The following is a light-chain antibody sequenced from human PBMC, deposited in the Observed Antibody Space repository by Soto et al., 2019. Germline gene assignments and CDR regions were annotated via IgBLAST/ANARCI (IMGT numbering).Light chain of an antibody. CDR3: QQYGSPGT. CDR2: DAS. Sequence: EVVLTQSPGTLSLSPGERATLSCRASQSVGSTYLAWYQQTPGQAPRLLIYDASNRATGIPARFSGSGSGTDFTLTISRLEPEDFAVYYCQQYGSPGTFGQGTQVDIK. J-gene: IGKJ1*01. CDR1: QSVGSTY. V-gene: IGKV3-20*01.